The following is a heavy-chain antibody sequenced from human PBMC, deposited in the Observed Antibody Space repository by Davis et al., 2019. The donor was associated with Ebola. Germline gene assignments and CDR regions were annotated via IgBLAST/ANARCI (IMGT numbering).Heavy chain of an antibody. CDR3: ARLFGAAAHHFDY. J-gene: IGHJ4*02. CDR2: IYYGGNT. D-gene: IGHD3-16*01. V-gene: IGHV4-39*01. CDR1: GGSMIGSGLH. Sequence: PSETLSLTCSVSGGSMIGSGLHWGWIRQPPGKGLEWIATIYYGGNTYYDPFLQSRVTISVDTSKNQFSLRVISVTAADTAVYYCARLFGAAAHHFDYWGQGTLVTVSS.